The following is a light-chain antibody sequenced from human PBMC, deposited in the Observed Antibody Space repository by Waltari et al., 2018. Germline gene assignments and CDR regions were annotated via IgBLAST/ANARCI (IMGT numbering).Light chain of an antibody. CDR1: SGSIGRNY. Sequence: FVLTQPHSVSESPGKTVTISCTRRSGSIGRNYVHWYQQSPGSSPRPVIYNNAQRLSGVPDRFSGSIDTSSNSASLTISGVQTEDEADYYCQSSDTTDVVFGGGTKLTVL. V-gene: IGLV6-57*01. CDR3: QSSDTTDVV. CDR2: NNA. J-gene: IGLJ2*01.